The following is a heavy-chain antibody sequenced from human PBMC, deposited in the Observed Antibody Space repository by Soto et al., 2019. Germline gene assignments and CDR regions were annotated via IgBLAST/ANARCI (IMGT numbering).Heavy chain of an antibody. Sequence: QVQLQESGPGLVKPSETLSLTCTVSGGSISSYYWSWIRQPPGKGLEWIGYIYYSGSTNYNPALKSRVTISVDTSKNQFSLKLSSVTAADTAVYYCARDQEVSDAFDIWGQGTMVTVSS. V-gene: IGHV4-59*01. CDR2: IYYSGST. CDR3: ARDQEVSDAFDI. J-gene: IGHJ3*02. D-gene: IGHD2-8*01. CDR1: GGSISSYY.